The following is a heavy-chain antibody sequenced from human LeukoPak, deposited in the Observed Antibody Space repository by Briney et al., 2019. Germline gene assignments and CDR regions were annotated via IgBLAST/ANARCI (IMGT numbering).Heavy chain of an antibody. CDR1: GGSFSSYY. Sequence: SETLSLTCAVSGGSFSSYYWSWIRQPAGRGLEWIGRIYTSGSTNYNPYLKSRVTMSVDTSKNQFSLKLSSVTAADTAVYYCARDDSITIFGVVTSGWFDPWGQGTLVTVSS. J-gene: IGHJ5*02. D-gene: IGHD3-3*01. V-gene: IGHV4-4*07. CDR3: ARDDSITIFGVVTSGWFDP. CDR2: IYTSGST.